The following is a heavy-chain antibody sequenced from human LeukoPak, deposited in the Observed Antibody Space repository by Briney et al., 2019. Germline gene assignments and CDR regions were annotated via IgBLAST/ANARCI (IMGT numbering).Heavy chain of an antibody. CDR1: GGSISGSNW. D-gene: IGHD4-17*01. V-gene: IGHV4-4*02. J-gene: IGHJ6*04. CDR2: IYHSGST. Sequence: SETLSLTCAVSGGSISGSNWWSWVRQPPGKGLEWIGEIYHSGSTNYNPSLKSRVTISVDKSKNQFSLKLSSVTAADTAVYYCARAIPTSGDYDGDYYYGMDVWGKGTTVTVSS. CDR3: ARAIPTSGDYDGDYYYGMDV.